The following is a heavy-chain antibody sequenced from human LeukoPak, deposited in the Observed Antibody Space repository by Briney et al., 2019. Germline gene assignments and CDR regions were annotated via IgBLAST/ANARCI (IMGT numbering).Heavy chain of an antibody. CDR3: ARNPPNYYDSSGRMGAFDV. D-gene: IGHD3-22*01. V-gene: IGHV4-39*01. J-gene: IGHJ3*01. CDR1: GGFISSGGYY. Sequence: PWETLSLTCVVSGGFISSGGYYWGWIRHPPEKGLEWIGSVHHSGITYYNTSLKSRVTISVDKSKNQFSLELASVTAADTAVYYCARNPPNYYDSSGRMGAFDVWGQGTMVTVSS. CDR2: VHHSGIT.